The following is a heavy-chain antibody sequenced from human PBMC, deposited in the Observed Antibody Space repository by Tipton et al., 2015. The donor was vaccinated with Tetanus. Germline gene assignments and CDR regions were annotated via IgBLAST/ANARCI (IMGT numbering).Heavy chain of an antibody. CDR3: ARQKGY. CDR2: IYPGDSST. Sequence: VQLVQSGPEVKKPGESLKISCQASGYTFTNAWIGWVRQMPGKGLEWMGVIYPGDSSTIYSPSFQGLVTISVDKSINTTYLRWTSLKASDSAMYYCARQKGYWGQGTLVTVSS. V-gene: IGHV5-51*01. CDR1: GYTFTNAW. J-gene: IGHJ4*02.